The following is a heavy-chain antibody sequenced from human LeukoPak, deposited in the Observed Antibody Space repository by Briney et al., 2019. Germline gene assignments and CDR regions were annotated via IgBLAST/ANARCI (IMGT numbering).Heavy chain of an antibody. J-gene: IGHJ5*02. D-gene: IGHD6-6*01. Sequence: PSETLSLTCTVSGYSISSGYYWGWIRQPPGKGLEWIGSIYHSGSTYYNPSLKSRVTISVDTSKNQFSLKLSSVTAADTAVYYCAREGVKSARPVDVGFDPWGQGTLVTVSS. CDR2: IYHSGST. CDR1: GYSISSGYY. CDR3: AREGVKSARPVDVGFDP. V-gene: IGHV4-38-2*02.